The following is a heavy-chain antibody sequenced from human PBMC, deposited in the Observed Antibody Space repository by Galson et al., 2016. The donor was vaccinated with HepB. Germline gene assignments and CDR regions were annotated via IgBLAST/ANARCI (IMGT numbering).Heavy chain of an antibody. CDR3: AKVSDYPDSSGLFDY. Sequence: SLRLSCAVRGFTFENYGMHWVRQAPGKGPEWLSLISHDGANKYYADSVKGRFTISRDNSENTLYLQMNSLRPEDTAVYYCAKVSDYPDSSGLFDYWGQGTQVTVSS. V-gene: IGHV3-30*18. CDR1: GFTFENYG. D-gene: IGHD3-22*01. J-gene: IGHJ4*02. CDR2: ISHDGANK.